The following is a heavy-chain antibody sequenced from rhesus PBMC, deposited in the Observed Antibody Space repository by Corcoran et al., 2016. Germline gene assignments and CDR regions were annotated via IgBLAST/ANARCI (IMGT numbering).Heavy chain of an antibody. Sequence: QVQLVQSGAEVKKPGSSVKVSCKASGYTFTDYYMHWVRQAPRQGLEWMGWINPYNGNTKDAQKYKGRGTMTRDNSTRTAYMELSSLRSEDTAVYYCARVPLLQYLDWLLSYFDYWGQGVLVTVSS. CDR2: INPYNGNT. CDR1: GYTFTDYY. J-gene: IGHJ4*01. CDR3: ARVPLLQYLDWLLSYFDY. V-gene: IGHV1S2*01. D-gene: IGHD3-3*01.